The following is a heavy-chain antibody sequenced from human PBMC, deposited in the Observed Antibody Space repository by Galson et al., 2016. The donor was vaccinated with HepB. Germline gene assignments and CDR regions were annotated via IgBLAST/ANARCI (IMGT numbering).Heavy chain of an antibody. CDR3: VRDHYDSSGYPYNWFDP. D-gene: IGHD3-22*01. CDR1: VYTFTNYA. V-gene: IGHV1-3*01. CDR2: INAGNGNT. Sequence: SVKVSCKASVYTFTNYAMHWVRQAPGQRLEWMGWINAGNGNTKYSQKFQGRVTITRDTSASTAYMELSSLRSEDTAVYYCVRDHYDSSGYPYNWFDPWGQGTLVTVSS. J-gene: IGHJ5*02.